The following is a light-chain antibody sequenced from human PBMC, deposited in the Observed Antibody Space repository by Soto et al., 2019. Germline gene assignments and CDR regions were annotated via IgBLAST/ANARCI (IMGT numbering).Light chain of an antibody. CDR1: SSNIGANYD. J-gene: IGLJ2*01. Sequence: QPVLTQPTSVSGAPGQTVTISCTGSSSNIGANYDVNWYQQLPGTAPKVLIYGNTNRPSGVPDRFSASKSGTSASLGIAGRQAEDEADYYCQSHDSKLDSVVFGGGTKVTVL. CDR2: GNT. CDR3: QSHDSKLDSVV. V-gene: IGLV1-40*01.